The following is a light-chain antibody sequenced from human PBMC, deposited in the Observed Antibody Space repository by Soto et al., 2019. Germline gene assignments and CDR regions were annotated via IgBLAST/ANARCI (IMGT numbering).Light chain of an antibody. Sequence: QSALTQPASVSWSPGQSSTISCTGTSNDVGGYNYVSWYQQYPGKAPKLMLYDVSNRPSGFSNRISGSKSGNTASLTISGQQHEDEADYYCGAYTSISSRTEIFGGGTKLTVL. CDR1: SNDVGGYNY. CDR3: GAYTSISSRTEI. V-gene: IGLV2-14*01. J-gene: IGLJ2*01. CDR2: DVS.